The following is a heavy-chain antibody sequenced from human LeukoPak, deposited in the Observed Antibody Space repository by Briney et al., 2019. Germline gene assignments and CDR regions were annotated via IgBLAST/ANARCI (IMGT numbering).Heavy chain of an antibody. CDR3: ARERVGATSDAFDI. Sequence: PGVSLRLSCAASGFTVSSNYMSWVRQAPGKGLEWVSVIYSGGSTYYADSVKGRFTISRDNSKNTLYLQMNSLRAEDTAVYYCARERVGATSDAFDIWGQGTMVTVSS. J-gene: IGHJ3*02. CDR2: IYSGGST. V-gene: IGHV3-53*01. CDR1: GFTVSSNY. D-gene: IGHD1-26*01.